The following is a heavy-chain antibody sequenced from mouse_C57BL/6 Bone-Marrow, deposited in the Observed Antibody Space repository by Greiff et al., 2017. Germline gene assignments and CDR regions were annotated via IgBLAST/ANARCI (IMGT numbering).Heavy chain of an antibody. Sequence: QVQLKQPGAELVKPGASVKLSCKASGYTFTSYWMHWVKQRPGQGLEWIGMIHPNSGSTNYNEKFKSKATLTVDKSSSTAYMQLSSLTSEDSAVYYCARWDDGYLFDYWGQGTTLTVSS. D-gene: IGHD2-3*01. J-gene: IGHJ2*01. V-gene: IGHV1-64*01. CDR1: GYTFTSYW. CDR3: ARWDDGYLFDY. CDR2: IHPNSGST.